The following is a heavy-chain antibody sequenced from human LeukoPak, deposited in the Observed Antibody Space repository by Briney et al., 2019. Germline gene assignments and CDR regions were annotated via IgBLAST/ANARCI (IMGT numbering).Heavy chain of an antibody. V-gene: IGHV4-39*01. J-gene: IGHJ6*03. CDR1: GGSISSSSYY. D-gene: IGHD3-10*01. CDR3: ASLYGSGSYYPGLSYYYYMDV. CDR2: IYYSGST. Sequence: SETLSLTCTVSGGSISSSSYYWGWIRQPPGKGLEWIGSIYYSGSTYYNPSLKSRVTISVDTSKNQFSLKLSSVTAADTAVYYCASLYGSGSYYPGLSYYYYMDVWGKGTTVTISS.